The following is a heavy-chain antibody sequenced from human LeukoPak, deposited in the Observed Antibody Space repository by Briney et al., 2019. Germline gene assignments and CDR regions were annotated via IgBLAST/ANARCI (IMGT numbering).Heavy chain of an antibody. CDR1: GYTFTSYG. CDR3: ARDRELRFLEWLPIDY. J-gene: IGHJ4*02. V-gene: IGHV1-18*01. CDR2: ISAYNGNT. Sequence: ASVKVCCKASGYTFTSYGITWVGQAPGQGLEWMGWISAYNGNTNYAQKLQGRVTMTTDTSTSTAYMELRSLRSDDTAVYNCARDRELRFLEWLPIDYWGQGTLVTDSS. D-gene: IGHD3-3*01.